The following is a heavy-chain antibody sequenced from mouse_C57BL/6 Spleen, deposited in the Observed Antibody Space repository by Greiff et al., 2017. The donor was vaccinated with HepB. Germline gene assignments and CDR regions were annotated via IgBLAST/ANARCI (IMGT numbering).Heavy chain of an antibody. D-gene: IGHD2-4*01. CDR2: ISDGGSYT. Sequence: EVMLVESGGGLVKPGGSLKLSCAASGFTFSSYAMSWVRQTPEKRLEWVATISDGGSYTYYPDNVKGRFTISRDNAKNNLYLQMSHLKSEDTAVYYCARGGDDLYFDVWGTGTTVTVSS. CDR3: ARGGDDLYFDV. V-gene: IGHV5-4*03. J-gene: IGHJ1*03. CDR1: GFTFSSYA.